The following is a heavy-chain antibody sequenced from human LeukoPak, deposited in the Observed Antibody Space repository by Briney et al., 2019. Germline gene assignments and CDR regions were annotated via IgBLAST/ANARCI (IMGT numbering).Heavy chain of an antibody. CDR1: GYTFTRYA. V-gene: IGHV1-18*01. J-gene: IGHJ5*02. D-gene: IGHD2-15*01. CDR2: ISGYNGNT. CDR3: ARPGCSGGDCYSSADH. Sequence: ASVKVSCKASGYTFTRYAIGWARQAPGQGLEWMGWISGYNGNTNYPQKFQDRVTMTTDTSTNTAYMELRSLRSDDTAVCYCARPGCSGGDCYSSADHWGQGTLVIVSS.